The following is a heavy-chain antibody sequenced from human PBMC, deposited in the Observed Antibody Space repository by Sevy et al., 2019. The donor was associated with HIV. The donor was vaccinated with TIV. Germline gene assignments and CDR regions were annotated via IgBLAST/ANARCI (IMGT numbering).Heavy chain of an antibody. CDR1: GGSINSDH. Sequence: SETLSLTCTVSGGSINSDHWNWIRQPPGKGLEWIGYVHYTGGTNYNPSPKNRVTISVDRTKNQFSLKLTSVTAADTAVYYCARRNDFDIWGKGTMVTVSS. V-gene: IGHV4-59*08. J-gene: IGHJ3*02. CDR2: VHYTGGT. CDR3: ARRNDFDI.